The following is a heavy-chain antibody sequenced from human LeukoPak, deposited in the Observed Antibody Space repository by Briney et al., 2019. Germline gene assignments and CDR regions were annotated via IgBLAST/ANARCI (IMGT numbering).Heavy chain of an antibody. V-gene: IGHV3-30*18. Sequence: GGSLRLSCAASGFTFSRYGMHWVRQAPGKGLEWVAVISYDGSNKYYADSVKGRFTISRDNSKNTLYLKMNSLRAEDTAVYYCAKAEMATIGFDYWGQGTLVTVSS. D-gene: IGHD5-24*01. CDR3: AKAEMATIGFDY. CDR1: GFTFSRYG. CDR2: ISYDGSNK. J-gene: IGHJ4*02.